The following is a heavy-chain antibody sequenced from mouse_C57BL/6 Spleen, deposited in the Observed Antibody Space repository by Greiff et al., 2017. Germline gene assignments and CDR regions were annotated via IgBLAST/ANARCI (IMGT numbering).Heavy chain of an antibody. CDR3: AIGDYYGSSSFAY. Sequence: VQLQQPGAELVKPGASVKVSCKASGYTFTSYWMHWVKQRPGQGLEWIGRIHPSDSDTNYNQKFKGKATLTVDKSSSTAYMQLSSLTSEGSAVYYCAIGDYYGSSSFAYWGQGTLVTVSA. D-gene: IGHD1-1*01. CDR1: GYTFTSYW. V-gene: IGHV1-74*01. J-gene: IGHJ3*01. CDR2: IHPSDSDT.